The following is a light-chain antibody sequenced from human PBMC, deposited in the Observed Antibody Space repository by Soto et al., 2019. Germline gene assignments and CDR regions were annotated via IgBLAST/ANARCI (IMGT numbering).Light chain of an antibody. CDR1: QSVSDW. CDR3: QQYDNLPLT. Sequence: DIQMTQSPSTLSASVGDRVTITCRASQSVSDWLAWYQQKPGKAPKLLIYDASNLETGVPSRFSGSGSGTDFTFTISSLQPEDIATYYCQQYDNLPLTFGGGTKVDI. J-gene: IGKJ4*01. V-gene: IGKV1-33*01. CDR2: DAS.